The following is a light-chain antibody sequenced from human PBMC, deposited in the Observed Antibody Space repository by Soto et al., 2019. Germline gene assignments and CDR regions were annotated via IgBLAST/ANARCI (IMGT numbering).Light chain of an antibody. Sequence: DIVMTQSPDSLAPSLGERATINCKSSQNVLYSSNNKNHLDWYQQNPGQPPKLLTYCASTRESGVPDRFGGSGAGTDFHLTINSLQSEDVAVYFWQQYYRTPRAWTFGQGTKVESK. CDR2: CAS. CDR1: QNVLYSSNNKNH. J-gene: IGKJ1*01. CDR3: QQYYRTPRAWT. V-gene: IGKV4-1*01.